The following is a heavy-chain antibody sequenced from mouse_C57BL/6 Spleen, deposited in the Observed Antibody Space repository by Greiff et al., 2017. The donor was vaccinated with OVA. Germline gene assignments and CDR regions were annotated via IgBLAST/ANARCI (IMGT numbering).Heavy chain of an antibody. J-gene: IGHJ2*01. Sequence: VQLQQPGAELVRPGSSVKLSCKASGYTFTSYWMHWVKQRPIQGLEWIGNIDPSDSETHYNQKFKDKATLTVDKSSSTAYMQLSSLTSEDSAVYYCARAPPYDGGSYGYFDYWGQGTTLTVSS. CDR2: IDPSDSET. D-gene: IGHD1-1*01. CDR3: ARAPPYDGGSYGYFDY. V-gene: IGHV1-52*01. CDR1: GYTFTSYW.